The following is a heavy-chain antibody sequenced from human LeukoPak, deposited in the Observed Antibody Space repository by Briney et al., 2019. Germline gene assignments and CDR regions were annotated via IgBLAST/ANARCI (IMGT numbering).Heavy chain of an antibody. CDR2: ISNFGDII. CDR1: GFTFSNYE. J-gene: IGHJ6*04. CDR3: AELGITMIGGV. D-gene: IGHD3-10*02. V-gene: IGHV3-48*03. Sequence: GGSLRLSCAASGFTFSNYEMNWVRQAPGKGLEWISHISNFGDIIHYADSVEGRFTISRDNAKNSLYLQMDSLRAEDTAVYYCAELGITMIGGVWGKGTTVTISS.